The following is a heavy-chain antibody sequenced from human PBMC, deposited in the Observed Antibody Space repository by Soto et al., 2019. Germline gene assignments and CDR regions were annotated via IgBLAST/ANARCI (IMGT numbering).Heavy chain of an antibody. D-gene: IGHD2-2*01. J-gene: IGHJ4*02. CDR1: GFTFSNFA. Sequence: GGSLRLSCAASGFTFSNFAMHWVRQAPGKGLEWMAGVSYDGSNEYYADSVKDRLSIFRDNSKNTLSLQMSSLRPDDTAVYYCAKVRSTTAWLPFDSWGQGSLVTVSS. V-gene: IGHV3-30*04. CDR2: VSYDGSNE. CDR3: AKVRSTTAWLPFDS.